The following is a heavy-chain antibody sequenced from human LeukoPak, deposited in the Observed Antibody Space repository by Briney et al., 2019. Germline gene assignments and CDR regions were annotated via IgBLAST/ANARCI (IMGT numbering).Heavy chain of an antibody. Sequence: SETLSLTCTVSGGYISSSSYYWGWIRQPPGKGLEWIGSIYYSGSTYYNPSLKSRVTISVDTSKNQFSLKLSSVTAADTAVYYCARRKANFDYWGQGTLVTVSS. V-gene: IGHV4-39*07. CDR3: ARRKANFDY. J-gene: IGHJ4*02. CDR2: IYYSGST. CDR1: GGYISSSSYY.